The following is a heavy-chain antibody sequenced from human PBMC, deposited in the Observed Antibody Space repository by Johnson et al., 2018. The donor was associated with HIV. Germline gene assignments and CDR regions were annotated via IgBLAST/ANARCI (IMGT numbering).Heavy chain of an antibody. J-gene: IGHJ3*01. D-gene: IGHD2-21*02. CDR3: ARGAYCGGDCYSGLGALDV. Sequence: VQLVESGGGVVQPGGSLRLSCAASGFTFSSYGMHWVRQAPGKGLEWLSYISSSGTTIYYAYSVKGRLTISRDNAKNSLYLQMNSLRGEDTAAYYCARGAYCGGDCYSGLGALDVWGQGTMVTVSP. CDR2: ISSSGTTI. V-gene: IGHV3-48*04. CDR1: GFTFSSYG.